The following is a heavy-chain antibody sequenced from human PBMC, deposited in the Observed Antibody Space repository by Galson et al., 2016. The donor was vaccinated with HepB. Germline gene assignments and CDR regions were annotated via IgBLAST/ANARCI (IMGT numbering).Heavy chain of an antibody. CDR2: IHTSGTT. CDR3: TRGGTIDEEAGTPTGFFDY. D-gene: IGHD1-14*01. V-gene: IGHV4-61*09. J-gene: IGHJ4*02. Sequence: TLSLTCTVSGGSINGGSYYWTWIRQPAGKGLEWLGHIHTSGTTNYSPPLKSRVSLSVDTSKNQFYLNLTSVIAADTAVYYCTRGGTIDEEAGTPTGFFDYWGQGTLVTVSS. CDR1: GGSINGGSYY.